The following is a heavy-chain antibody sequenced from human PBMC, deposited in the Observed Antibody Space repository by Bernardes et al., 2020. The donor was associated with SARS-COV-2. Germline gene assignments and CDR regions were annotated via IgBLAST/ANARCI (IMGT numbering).Heavy chain of an antibody. CDR1: GGPISSGSYY. CDR2: IYTSGST. Sequence: SETLSLTCTVSGGPISSGSYYWSWIRQPAGKGLEWIGRIYTSGSTNYNPSLKSRVTISVDTSKNQFSLTLSSVTAADTAVYYCARGVGVLWFGETCDYWGQGTLVTVSS. D-gene: IGHD3-10*01. V-gene: IGHV4-61*02. J-gene: IGHJ4*02. CDR3: ARGVGVLWFGETCDY.